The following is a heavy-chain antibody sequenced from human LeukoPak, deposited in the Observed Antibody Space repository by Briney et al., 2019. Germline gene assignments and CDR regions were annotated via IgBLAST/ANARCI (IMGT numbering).Heavy chain of an antibody. Sequence: SETLSFTCTVSGGSISSYYWSWIRQPPGKGLEWIGYIYYSGSTNYNPSLKSRVTISVDTSKNQFSLKLSSVTAADTAVYYCARAEASGWYDYWGQGTLVTVSS. CDR1: GGSISSYY. V-gene: IGHV4-59*01. CDR2: IYYSGST. J-gene: IGHJ4*02. CDR3: ARAEASGWYDY. D-gene: IGHD6-19*01.